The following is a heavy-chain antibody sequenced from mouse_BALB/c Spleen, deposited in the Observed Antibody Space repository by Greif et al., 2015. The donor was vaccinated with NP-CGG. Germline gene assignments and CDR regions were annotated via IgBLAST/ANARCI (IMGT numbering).Heavy chain of an antibody. CDR3: AKIYYDYEGFAY. Sequence: QVQLQQSGAELMKPGASVKISCKATGYTFSSYWIEWVKQRPGHGLEWIGEILPGSGSTNYNEKFKGKATFTADTSSNTAYMQLSSLTSEDSAVYYCAKIYYDYEGFAYWGQGTRVTVSA. CDR2: ILPGSGST. J-gene: IGHJ3*01. V-gene: IGHV1-9*01. D-gene: IGHD2-4*01. CDR1: GYTFSSYW.